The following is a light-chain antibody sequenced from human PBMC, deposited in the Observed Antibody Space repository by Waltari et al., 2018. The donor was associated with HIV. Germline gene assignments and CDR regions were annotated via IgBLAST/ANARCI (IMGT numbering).Light chain of an antibody. J-gene: IGKJ2*01. Sequence: DIQMTQSPSSLSASVGDRVTITCRASQSISSYLNWYQQKPEKAPKLRIYAASSLQSGVPSRFSVSGSETDFTLTISSLQPEDFATYYCQQSYSTPYTFGQRTKLEIK. CDR2: AAS. CDR3: QQSYSTPYT. CDR1: QSISSY. V-gene: IGKV1-39*01.